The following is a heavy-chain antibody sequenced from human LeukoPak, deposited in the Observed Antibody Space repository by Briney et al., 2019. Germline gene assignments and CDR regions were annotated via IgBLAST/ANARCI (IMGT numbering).Heavy chain of an antibody. CDR2: INHSGST. CDR3: ARHRNYYGSGSLIRRNYYYYYMDV. J-gene: IGHJ6*03. V-gene: IGHV4-34*01. Sequence: PSETLSLTCAVYGGSFSGYYWSWIRQPPGKGLEWIGEINHSGSTNYNPSLKSRVTISVDTSKNQFSLKLSSVTAADTAVYYCARHRNYYGSGSLIRRNYYYYYMDVWGKGTTVTISS. CDR1: GGSFSGYY. D-gene: IGHD3-10*01.